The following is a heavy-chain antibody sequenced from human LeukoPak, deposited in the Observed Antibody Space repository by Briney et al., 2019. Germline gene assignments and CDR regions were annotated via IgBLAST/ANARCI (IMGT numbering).Heavy chain of an antibody. D-gene: IGHD3-3*01. CDR2: IYYSGTT. V-gene: IGHV4-39*01. CDR3: ARLRLSGYCYNYGVDV. J-gene: IGHJ6*02. CDR1: GVSISSSSYF. Sequence: SETLSLTCTVSGVSISSSSYFWGWIRQSPGKGPEWIGNIYYSGTTYYSPSLKSRVSISVDTSKNQFSLKLSSVTAADTAVYYCARLRLSGYCYNYGVDVWGQGTTVTVSS.